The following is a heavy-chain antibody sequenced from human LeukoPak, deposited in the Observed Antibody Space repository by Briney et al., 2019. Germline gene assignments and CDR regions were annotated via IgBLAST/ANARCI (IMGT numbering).Heavy chain of an antibody. V-gene: IGHV4-59*12. D-gene: IGHD5-18*01. Sequence: KPSETLSLTCTVSGGSISSYYWSWIRQPPGKGLEWIGYIYYSGSTNYNPSLKSRVTISVDTSKNQFSLKLSSVTAADTAVYYCAKEGDTAMVTIDYWGQGTLVTVSS. J-gene: IGHJ4*02. CDR2: IYYSGST. CDR1: GGSISSYY. CDR3: AKEGDTAMVTIDY.